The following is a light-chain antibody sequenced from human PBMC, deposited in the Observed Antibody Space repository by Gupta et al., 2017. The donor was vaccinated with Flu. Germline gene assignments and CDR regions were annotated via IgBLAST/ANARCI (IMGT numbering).Light chain of an antibody. V-gene: IGKV1-9*01. Sequence: DIQLTQSPSFLSASVGDRVTITCRASQGISSYLAWYQQKPGKAPKLLIYPASTVQSGVPSRFSGSGSGTEFTLTISSLQPEDFATYYCQHLNSSPLTFGHGTNVDIK. CDR2: PAS. J-gene: IGKJ3*01. CDR1: QGISSY. CDR3: QHLNSSPLT.